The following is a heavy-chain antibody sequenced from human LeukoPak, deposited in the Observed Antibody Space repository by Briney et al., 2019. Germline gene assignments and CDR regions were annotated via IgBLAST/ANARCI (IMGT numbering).Heavy chain of an antibody. CDR1: GFTFDDYA. CDR3: TRDQMNY. V-gene: IGHV3-9*01. Sequence: SLRLSCAASGFTFDDYAMHWVRLAPGKGLEWVSGISWNSGSIDYAVSVKGRFIISRDNAKNSLYLQMNSLRPEDTALYYCTRDQMNYWGQGTLVTVSS. CDR2: ISWNSGSI. D-gene: IGHD5-24*01. J-gene: IGHJ4*02.